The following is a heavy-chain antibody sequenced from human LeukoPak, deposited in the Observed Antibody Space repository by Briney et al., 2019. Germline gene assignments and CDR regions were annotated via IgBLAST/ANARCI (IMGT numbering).Heavy chain of an antibody. J-gene: IGHJ5*02. CDR2: ISSSGSDK. CDR3: AKGSGINHYHWIDP. V-gene: IGHV3-48*03. Sequence: GGSLRLSCAASGFPFSDHEMNWVRQAPGKGLEWVSYISSSGSDKYYPDSVKGRFTISRDNSKNTLYLQMDSLRAEDTALYYCAKGSGINHYHWIDPWGQGTLVTVSS. D-gene: IGHD1-14*01. CDR1: GFPFSDHE.